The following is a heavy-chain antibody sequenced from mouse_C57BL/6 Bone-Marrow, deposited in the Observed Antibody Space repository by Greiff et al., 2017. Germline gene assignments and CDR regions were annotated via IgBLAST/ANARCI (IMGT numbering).Heavy chain of an antibody. Sequence: ESGPGLVKPSQSLSLPCSVTGYSITSGYYWNWIRQFPGNKLEWMGYISYDGSNNYNPSLKNRISITRDTSKNQFFLKLNSVTTEDTATYYCARDEDYGSSYGYVDYWGQGTTLTVSS. CDR1: GYSITSGYY. V-gene: IGHV3-6*01. D-gene: IGHD1-1*01. J-gene: IGHJ2*01. CDR3: ARDEDYGSSYGYVDY. CDR2: ISYDGSN.